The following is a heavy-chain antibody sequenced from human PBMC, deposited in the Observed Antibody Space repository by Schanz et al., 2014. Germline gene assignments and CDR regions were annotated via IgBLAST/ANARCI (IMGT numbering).Heavy chain of an antibody. CDR3: AKDRWRATVMVDAFDI. CDR2: IASGGSHT. J-gene: IGHJ3*02. CDR1: GITFSDYA. D-gene: IGHD4-4*01. V-gene: IGHV3-23*04. Sequence: EVQLVESGGGLVQPGGSLRLSCVASGITFSDYAMSWVRQAPGKGLEWVSTIASGGSHTFYADSVTGRFTISGDNSKNTLFLQMNSLRAEDTAVYFCAKDRWRATVMVDAFDIWGQGTKVTVSS.